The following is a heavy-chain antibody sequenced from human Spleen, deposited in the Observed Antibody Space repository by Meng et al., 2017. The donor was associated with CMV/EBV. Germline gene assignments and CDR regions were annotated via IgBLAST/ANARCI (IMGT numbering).Heavy chain of an antibody. CDR1: GGSISSGD. Sequence: HVQRQEPGPGLVKPSQTLSLTCTVSGGSISSGDYYWSWIRQAPGKGLEWVAVISYDGSNKYYADSVKGRFTISRDNSKNTLYLQMNSLRAEDTAVYYCAREETWPTALGDYWGQGTLVTVSS. J-gene: IGHJ4*02. CDR2: ISYDGSNK. V-gene: IGHV3-30-3*01. CDR3: AREETWPTALGDY. D-gene: IGHD5-18*01.